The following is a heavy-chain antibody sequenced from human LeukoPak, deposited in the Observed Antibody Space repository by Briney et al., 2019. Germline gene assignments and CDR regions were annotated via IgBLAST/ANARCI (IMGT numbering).Heavy chain of an antibody. CDR2: ISAYNGNT. J-gene: IGHJ4*02. CDR1: GYTFTSYG. V-gene: IGHV1-18*01. Sequence: GASVKVSCKASGYTFTSYGISWVRQAPGQGLEWMGWISAYNGNTNYAQKLQGRVTMTTDTSTSTAYMELRSLRSDDTAVYYCARASRLLRYFGWLLPNDYWGQGTLVTVSS. D-gene: IGHD3-9*01. CDR3: ARASRLLRYFGWLLPNDY.